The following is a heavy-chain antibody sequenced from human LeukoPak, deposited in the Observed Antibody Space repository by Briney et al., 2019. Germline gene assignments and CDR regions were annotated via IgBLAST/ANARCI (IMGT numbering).Heavy chain of an antibody. Sequence: PGGSLRLSCAASGFMFSRYSMNWVRQAPGKGLEWVSSISSSSSYIYYADSVKGRFTISRDNARNSLFLQMNSLRAEDTAVYYCARDINHYFDYWGQGSLVTVSS. CDR3: ARDINHYFDY. J-gene: IGHJ4*02. V-gene: IGHV3-21*01. CDR1: GFMFSRYS. CDR2: ISSSSSYI.